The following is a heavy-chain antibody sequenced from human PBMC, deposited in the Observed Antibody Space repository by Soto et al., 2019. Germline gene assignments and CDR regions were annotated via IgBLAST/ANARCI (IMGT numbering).Heavy chain of an antibody. V-gene: IGHV3-23*01. J-gene: IGHJ6*02. CDR1: GFTFSSYA. CDR2: ISGSGGST. Sequence: TGGSLRLSCAASGFTFSSYAMSWVRQAPGKGLEWVSAISGSGGSTYYADSVKGRFTISRDNSKNTLYLQMNSLRAEDTAVYYCAKYSPYHLWFGELLASPYYYYYGMDVWGQGTTVTVSS. D-gene: IGHD3-10*01. CDR3: AKYSPYHLWFGELLASPYYYYYGMDV.